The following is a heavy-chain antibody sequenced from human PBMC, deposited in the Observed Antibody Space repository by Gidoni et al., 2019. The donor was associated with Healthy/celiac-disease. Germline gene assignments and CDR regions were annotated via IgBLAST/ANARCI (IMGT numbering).Heavy chain of an antibody. Sequence: ELQLLESGGGLVQPGWSLRLSCAASGFTFRRYAMSWVRQAPGKGLEWVSAISGSGGSTYYADSVKGRLNISRDNSKNTLYRQMNSLRAEDTAVYYCAKGPLIVVVVAAYFDYWGQGTLVTVSS. CDR2: ISGSGGST. V-gene: IGHV3-23*01. CDR3: AKGPLIVVVVAAYFDY. D-gene: IGHD2-15*01. CDR1: GFTFRRYA. J-gene: IGHJ4*02.